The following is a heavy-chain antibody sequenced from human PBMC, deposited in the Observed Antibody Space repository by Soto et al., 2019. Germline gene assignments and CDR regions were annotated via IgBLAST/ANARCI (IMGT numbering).Heavy chain of an antibody. Sequence: SVNVSCKASGGTFSSYAISWVRQAPGQGLEWMGGIIPIFGTANYAQKFQGRVTITADESTSTAYMELSSLRSEDTAVYYCARNAAGYNNFYFDYWGQGTLVTVSS. CDR2: IIPIFGTA. CDR3: ARNAAGYNNFYFDY. V-gene: IGHV1-69*13. J-gene: IGHJ4*02. D-gene: IGHD4-4*01. CDR1: GGTFSSYA.